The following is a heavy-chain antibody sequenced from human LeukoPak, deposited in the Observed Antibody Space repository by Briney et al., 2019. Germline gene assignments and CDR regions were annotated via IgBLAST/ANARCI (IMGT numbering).Heavy chain of an antibody. J-gene: IGHJ6*03. CDR2: IKVDGGEE. V-gene: IGHV3-7*01. CDR1: GFTFSSYG. D-gene: IGHD2-2*02. Sequence: GGSLRLSCAASGFTFSSYGMHWVRQAPGKGLEWVANIKVDGGEEYYVDSVKGRFTISRDNAKSSLYLQMNSLRAEDTAVYYCARNTAAIVLRYFYFYMDVWGKGTTVTVSS. CDR3: ARNTAAIVLRYFYFYMDV.